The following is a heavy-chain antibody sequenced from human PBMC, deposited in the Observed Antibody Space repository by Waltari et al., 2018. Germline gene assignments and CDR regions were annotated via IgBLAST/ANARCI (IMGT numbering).Heavy chain of an antibody. J-gene: IGHJ4*02. CDR1: GLTFSNFG. V-gene: IGHV3-33*01. Sequence: QVQVVESGGGAVQPGRSLRLSCGVSGLTFSNFGMHWVRQAPGKGLEWVELIWDDGIGKYYADSVKGRFTISRDNSKNSLYLQMNSLRAEDTAVYYCATTSGTNWHLNYWGQGTLVTVSS. CDR3: ATTSGTNWHLNY. CDR2: IWDDGIGK. D-gene: IGHD1-1*01.